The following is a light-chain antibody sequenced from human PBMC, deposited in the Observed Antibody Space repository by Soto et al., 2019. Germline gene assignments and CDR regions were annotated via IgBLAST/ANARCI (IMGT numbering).Light chain of an antibody. CDR2: DVS. CDR1: SSDVGGYNY. V-gene: IGLV2-14*01. Sequence: QSALTQPASVSGSPGQSISISCTGTSSDVGGYNYVSWYQQHPGKAPKLMIYDVSNRPSGVSNRFSGSKSGNTASLTISGLQGEDGGGFYRRSLSNNSTPFGIGGGTKLTVL. CDR3: RSLSNNSTPFG. J-gene: IGLJ2*01.